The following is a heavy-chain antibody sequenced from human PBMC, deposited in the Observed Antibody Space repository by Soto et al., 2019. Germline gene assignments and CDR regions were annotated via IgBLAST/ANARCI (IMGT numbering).Heavy chain of an antibody. CDR1: GGSISSGGYS. CDR2: IYHSGST. V-gene: IGHV4-30-2*01. CDR3: ARASKAGTTFDY. J-gene: IGHJ4*02. Sequence: SAPLALTFAFSGGSISSGGYSWSWIRQPPGKGLEWIGYIYHSGSTYYNPSLKSRVTISVDRSKNQFSLKLSSVTAADTAVYYCARASKAGTTFDYWGQGTLVTVSS. D-gene: IGHD1-7*01.